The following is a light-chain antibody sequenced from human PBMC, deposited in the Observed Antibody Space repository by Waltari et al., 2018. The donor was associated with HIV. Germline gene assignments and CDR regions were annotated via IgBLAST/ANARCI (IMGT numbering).Light chain of an antibody. J-gene: IGKJ2*01. CDR2: AAS. Sequence: IQMTQSPSSLSASVGDRVTITCRASQTISSYLNWYQQKLGKAPNLLIYAASCLQSGVPSRFSGSESGTDFTLNISSLQPEDFATYYCQQSYSTPYTFGQGTKLEIK. CDR3: QQSYSTPYT. V-gene: IGKV1-39*01. CDR1: QTISSY.